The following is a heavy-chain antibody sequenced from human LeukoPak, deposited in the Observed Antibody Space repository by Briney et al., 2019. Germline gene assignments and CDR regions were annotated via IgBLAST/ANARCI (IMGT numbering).Heavy chain of an antibody. V-gene: IGHV4-30-4*01. D-gene: IGHD3-22*01. CDR3: ARDIHYYDRYFDL. Sequence: PSETLSLTCTVSGGSISSGDYYWSWIRQPPGKGLEWIGYIYYSGSTYYNPSLKSRVTISVDTSKNQFSLKLSSVTAADTAVYYCARDIHYYDRYFDLWGRGTLVTVSS. CDR2: IYYSGST. J-gene: IGHJ2*01. CDR1: GGSISSGDYY.